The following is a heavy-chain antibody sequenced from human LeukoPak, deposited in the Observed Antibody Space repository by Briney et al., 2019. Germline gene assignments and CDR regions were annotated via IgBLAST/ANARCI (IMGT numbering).Heavy chain of an antibody. V-gene: IGHV4-4*07. CDR1: GGSISSYY. Sequence: SETLSLTCTVSGGSISSYYWSWIRQPAGKGLEWIGRIYTSGSTNYNPSLKSRVTMSVDTSKNQFSLKLSSVTAADTAVYYCASRRRDGYNFDAFDIWGQGTMVTVSS. J-gene: IGHJ3*02. CDR3: ASRRRDGYNFDAFDI. CDR2: IYTSGST. D-gene: IGHD5-24*01.